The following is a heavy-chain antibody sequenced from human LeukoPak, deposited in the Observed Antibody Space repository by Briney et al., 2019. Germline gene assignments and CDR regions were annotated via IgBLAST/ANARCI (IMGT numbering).Heavy chain of an antibody. CDR2: INHSGST. J-gene: IGHJ4*02. CDR1: GGSFSGYY. CDR3: ARGYSYAKIYYFDY. V-gene: IGHV4-34*01. D-gene: IGHD5-18*01. Sequence: TSETLSLTCAVYGGSFSGYYWSWIRQPPGKGLEWIGEINHSGSTNYNPSLKSRVTISVDTSKNQFSLKLSSVTAADTAVYYCARGYSYAKIYYFDYWGQGTLVTVSS.